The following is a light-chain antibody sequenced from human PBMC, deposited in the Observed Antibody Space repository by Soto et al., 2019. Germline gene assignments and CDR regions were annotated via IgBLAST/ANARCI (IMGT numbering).Light chain of an antibody. V-gene: IGLV1-40*01. CDR1: SSNIGAGYD. J-gene: IGLJ2*01. CDR3: QSYDSSRSGNVV. Sequence: QSVLTQPPSVSGAPGQRVTISCTGSSSNIGAGYDVHWYQQLPGTAPKLLIYGNSNRPSGVPDRFSGSKSGTPASLAITGLQAEDEADYYCQSYDSSRSGNVVFGGGTKLTVL. CDR2: GNS.